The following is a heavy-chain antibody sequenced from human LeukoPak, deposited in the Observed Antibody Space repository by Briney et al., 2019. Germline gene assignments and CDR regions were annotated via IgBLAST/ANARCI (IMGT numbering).Heavy chain of an antibody. CDR1: GGSISSSSYY. V-gene: IGHV4-39*07. Sequence: SETLSLTCTVSGGSISSSSYYWGWIRQPPGKGLEWIGSIYYSGSTYYNPSLKSRVTISVDTSKNQFSLKLSSVTAADTAVYYCAREVPMTSPFDYWGQGTLVTVSS. D-gene: IGHD3-22*01. CDR2: IYYSGST. CDR3: AREVPMTSPFDY. J-gene: IGHJ4*02.